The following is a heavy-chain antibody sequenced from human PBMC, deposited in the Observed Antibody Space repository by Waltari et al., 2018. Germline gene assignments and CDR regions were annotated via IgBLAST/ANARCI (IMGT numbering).Heavy chain of an antibody. D-gene: IGHD3-22*01. CDR2: IYYSGST. V-gene: IGHV4-39*01. CDR1: GGSISHTKFF. CDR3: ASPLIYYYDSSGQLFDS. J-gene: IGHJ4*02. Sequence: QLQESGPGLVKPSETLSLTCTVSGGSISHTKFFWCWIRQPPGKGLEWIGSIYYSGSTFYNPSLRSRVTASLDSSKNQISLQLSSVTAADTAVYFCASPLIYYYDSSGQLFDSWGPGTLVTVSS.